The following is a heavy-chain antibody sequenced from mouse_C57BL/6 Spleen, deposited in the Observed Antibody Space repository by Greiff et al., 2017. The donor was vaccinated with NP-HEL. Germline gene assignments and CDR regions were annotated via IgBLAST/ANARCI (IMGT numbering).Heavy chain of an antibody. J-gene: IGHJ3*01. CDR3: ARDYYGSSSWFAY. D-gene: IGHD1-1*01. CDR2: IYPVSGET. V-gene: IGHV1-11*01. CDR1: GYTFTDHI. Sequence: QVQLKESGAELASPGASVTLSCKASGYTFTDHIMNWVKKRPGQGLEWIGRIYPVSGETNYNQKFKGKATLTVDKSSSTAYMELRSLTSEDTAVYYCARDYYGSSSWFAYWGQGTLVTGAA.